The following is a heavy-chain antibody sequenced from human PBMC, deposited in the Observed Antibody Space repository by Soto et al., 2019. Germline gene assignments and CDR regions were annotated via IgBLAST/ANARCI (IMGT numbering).Heavy chain of an antibody. Sequence: QAQLVESGGGVVQPGRSLRLSCAASGYIFSGYGMHWVRQAPGKGLEWVAVIRYDGSNIYYADSVKGRFTISRDNSKNMLYLQMNSLGAEATAVYYCARDGIGGTIFRGYFDYWGQGTLVTVSS. CDR2: IRYDGSNI. D-gene: IGHD1-7*01. CDR3: ARDGIGGTIFRGYFDY. V-gene: IGHV3-33*01. J-gene: IGHJ4*02. CDR1: GYIFSGYG.